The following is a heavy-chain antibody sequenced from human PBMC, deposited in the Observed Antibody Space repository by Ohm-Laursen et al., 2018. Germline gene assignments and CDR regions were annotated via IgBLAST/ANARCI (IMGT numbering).Heavy chain of an antibody. CDR2: IYHTGST. D-gene: IGHD4-11*01. V-gene: IGHV4-34*01. J-gene: IGHJ3*02. CDR3: ARIRENYSPYDAFDI. Sequence: PSETLSLTCAVYGGSFSNLYWSWIRQPPGLGLEWIGEIYHTGSTNYSPSLESRVTISLDLSKNQFPLRLRSLTAADTAVYYCARIRENYSPYDAFDIWGPGTMVTVSS. CDR1: GGSFSNLY.